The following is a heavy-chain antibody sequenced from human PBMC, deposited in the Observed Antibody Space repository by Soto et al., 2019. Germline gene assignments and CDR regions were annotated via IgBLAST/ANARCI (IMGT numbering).Heavy chain of an antibody. Sequence: QVQLVQSGAEVKKPGSSVKVSCKASGGTFSSYAISWVRQAPGQGLEWMGGIIPIFGTANYAQKFQGIVTITADESTSTAYMELSSLRSEDTAVYYCARPTRYYYDSSGQSAWFDPWGQGTLVTVSS. V-gene: IGHV1-69*12. J-gene: IGHJ5*02. CDR3: ARPTRYYYDSSGQSAWFDP. D-gene: IGHD3-22*01. CDR2: IIPIFGTA. CDR1: GGTFSSYA.